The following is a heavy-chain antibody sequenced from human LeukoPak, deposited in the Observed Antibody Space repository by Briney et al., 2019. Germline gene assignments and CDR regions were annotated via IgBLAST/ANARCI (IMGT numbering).Heavy chain of an antibody. CDR3: ARASGGLRGRCFDY. CDR1: GYTFTGYD. V-gene: IGHV1-8*01. J-gene: IGHJ4*02. CDR2: MNPNSGNT. D-gene: IGHD1-26*01. Sequence: ASVKVSCKASGYTFTGYDINWVRQATGQGLEWMGWMNPNSGNTGYAQKFQGRVTMTRNTSISTAYMELSSLRSEDTAVYYCARASGGLRGRCFDYWGQGTLVTVSS.